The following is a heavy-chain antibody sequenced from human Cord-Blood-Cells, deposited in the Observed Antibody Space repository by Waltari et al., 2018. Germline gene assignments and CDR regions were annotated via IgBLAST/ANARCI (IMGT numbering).Heavy chain of an antibody. V-gene: IGHV4-34*01. D-gene: IGHD2-21*02. CDR2: INHSGST. J-gene: IGHJ4*02. CDR1: GGSFSGYY. CDR3: ARTMVVTALEGYYFDY. Sequence: QVQLQQWGAGLLKPSETLSLTCAVYGGSFSGYYWRWIRHHPGKGLEWIGEINHSGSTNYNPSLKSRVTISVDTSKNQFSLKLSSVTAADTAVYYCARTMVVTALEGYYFDYWGQGTLVTVSS.